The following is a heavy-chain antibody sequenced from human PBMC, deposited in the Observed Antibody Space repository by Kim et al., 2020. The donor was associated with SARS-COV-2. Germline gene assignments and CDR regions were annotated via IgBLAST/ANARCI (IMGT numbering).Heavy chain of an antibody. V-gene: IGHV1-3*01. Sequence: ASVKVSCKASGYTFTSYAMHWVRQAPGQRLEWMGWINAGNGNTKYSQKFQGRVTITRDTSASTAYMELSSLRSEDTAVYYCAREGNIVVVTAILYYYYGMDVWGQGTTVTVSS. CDR3: AREGNIVVVTAILYYYYGMDV. J-gene: IGHJ6*02. D-gene: IGHD2-21*02. CDR1: GYTFTSYA. CDR2: INAGNGNT.